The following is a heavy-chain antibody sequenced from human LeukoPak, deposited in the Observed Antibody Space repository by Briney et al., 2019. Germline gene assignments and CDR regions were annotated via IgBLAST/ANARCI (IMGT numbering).Heavy chain of an antibody. J-gene: IGHJ4*02. D-gene: IGHD3-22*01. V-gene: IGHV3-30-3*01. Sequence: PGGSLRLSCAASGFTFSSYAMHWVRQAPGKGLEWVAVISYDGSNKYYADSVKGRFTISRDNSKNTLYLQMNSLRAEDTAVYYCAKDNVYYDSSGYYYGPRTLGYWGQGTLVTVSS. CDR3: AKDNVYYDSSGYYYGPRTLGY. CDR1: GFTFSSYA. CDR2: ISYDGSNK.